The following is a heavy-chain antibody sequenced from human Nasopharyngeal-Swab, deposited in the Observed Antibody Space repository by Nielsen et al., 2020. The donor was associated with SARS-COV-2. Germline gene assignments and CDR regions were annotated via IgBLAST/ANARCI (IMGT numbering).Heavy chain of an antibody. J-gene: IGHJ6*02. D-gene: IGHD6-19*01. CDR3: ASTPYSSGWYGPRSANYGMDV. CDR2: IIPIFGTA. V-gene: IGHV1-69*01. Sequence: WVRQAPGQGLEWMGGIIPIFGTANYAQKFQGRVTITADEPTSTAYMELSSLRSEDTAVYYCASTPYSSGWYGPRSANYGMDVWGQGTTVTVSS.